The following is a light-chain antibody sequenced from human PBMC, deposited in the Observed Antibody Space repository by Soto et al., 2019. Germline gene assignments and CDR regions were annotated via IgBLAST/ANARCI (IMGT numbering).Light chain of an antibody. J-gene: IGKJ1*01. CDR1: QSISVY. CDR2: DGS. CDR3: QQHNNWPWT. Sequence: DNVLTQSPVTLSLSPGERATLSCRASQSISVYLAWYQQKPGQAPRLLIYDGSNRATVIPARFSGSGSGTDFTLTISSLESEDFAVYYCQQHNNWPWTFGQGTKVEIK. V-gene: IGKV3-11*01.